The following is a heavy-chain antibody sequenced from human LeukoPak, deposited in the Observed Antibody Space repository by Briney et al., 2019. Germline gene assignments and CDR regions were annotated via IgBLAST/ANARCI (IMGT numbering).Heavy chain of an antibody. J-gene: IGHJ6*03. CDR1: GGSISSGSYY. CDR3: AGHCSGGSCYPGAGYYMDV. Sequence: SQTLSLTCTVSGGSISSGSYYWSWLRQPAGKGLEWIGRIYTSGSTNYNPSLESRVTISVDTSKNQFSLKLSSVTAADTAVYYCAGHCSGGSCYPGAGYYMDVWGKGTTVTVSS. CDR2: IYTSGST. D-gene: IGHD2-15*01. V-gene: IGHV4-61*02.